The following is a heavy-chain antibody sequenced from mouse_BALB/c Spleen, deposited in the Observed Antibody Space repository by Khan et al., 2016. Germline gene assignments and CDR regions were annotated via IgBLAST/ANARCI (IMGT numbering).Heavy chain of an antibody. CDR2: IFPGSGSP. J-gene: IGHJ2*01. D-gene: IGHD2-14*01. V-gene: IGHV1-9*01. Sequence: VQLVESGSELMKPGASVKISCKATGYTFSNYWIEWIIQRPGHGLEWIGEIFPGSGSPNYYEKFKGKTTITADTSSNTAYMHLSSLTSEDSAVYYCARNYRYDNKYYFDYWGQGTTLTVSS. CDR1: GYTFSNYW. CDR3: ARNYRYDNKYYFDY.